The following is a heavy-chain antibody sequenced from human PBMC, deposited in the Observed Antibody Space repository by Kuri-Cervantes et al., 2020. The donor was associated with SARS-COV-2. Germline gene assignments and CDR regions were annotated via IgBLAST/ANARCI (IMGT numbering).Heavy chain of an antibody. D-gene: IGHD6-13*01. CDR2: INHSGST. CDR3: ARLNSSSCHFDY. J-gene: IGHJ4*02. V-gene: IGHV4-34*01. CDR1: GGSFSGYY. Sequence: GSLRLSCAVYGGSFSGYYWSWIRQPPGKGLEWIGEINHSGSTNYNPSLKSRVTISVDTSKNQFSLKLSSVTAADTAVYYCARLNSSSCHFDYWGQGTLVTVSS.